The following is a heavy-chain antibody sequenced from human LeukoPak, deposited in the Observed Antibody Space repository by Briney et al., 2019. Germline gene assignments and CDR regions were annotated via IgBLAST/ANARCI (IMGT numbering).Heavy chain of an antibody. Sequence: PGRSLKLSCTGSGFTFRNYGMHWVRQAPGKGLEWVAVVWYDGSNKYYVDSVKGRFTISRDNSKNTLFLQMNSLRAEDTAVYYCATVRGDSGNYYIDYWGQGTLVTVSS. CDR3: ATVRGDSGNYYIDY. D-gene: IGHD3-10*01. CDR2: VWYDGSNK. J-gene: IGHJ4*02. V-gene: IGHV3-33*01. CDR1: GFTFRNYG.